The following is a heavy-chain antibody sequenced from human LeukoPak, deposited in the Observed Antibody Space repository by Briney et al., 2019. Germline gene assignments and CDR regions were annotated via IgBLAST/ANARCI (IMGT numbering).Heavy chain of an antibody. V-gene: IGHV4-34*01. D-gene: IGHD3-22*01. CDR3: ARAPVDYYDSSGYIY. Sequence: PSETLSLTCAVCGGSFSGYYWSWIRQPPGKGMEWIGEINHSGSTNYNPSLKSRVTISVDTSKNQFSLKLSSVTAADTAVYYCARAPVDYYDSSGYIYWGQGTLVTVSS. J-gene: IGHJ4*02. CDR2: INHSGST. CDR1: GGSFSGYY.